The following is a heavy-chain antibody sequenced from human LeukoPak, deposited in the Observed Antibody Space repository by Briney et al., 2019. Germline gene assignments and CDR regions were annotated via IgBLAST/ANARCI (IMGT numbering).Heavy chain of an antibody. CDR1: GFTFSSYS. CDR2: ISSSSSYI. Sequence: GGSLRLSCAASGFTFSSYSMNWVRQAPGKGLEWVSSISSSSSYIYYADSVKGRFTISRDNAKNSLYLQMNSLRAEDTAVYYCAKDPHDATTLGDYWGQGTLVTVSS. V-gene: IGHV3-21*01. J-gene: IGHJ4*02. CDR3: AKDPHDATTLGDY. D-gene: IGHD5-12*01.